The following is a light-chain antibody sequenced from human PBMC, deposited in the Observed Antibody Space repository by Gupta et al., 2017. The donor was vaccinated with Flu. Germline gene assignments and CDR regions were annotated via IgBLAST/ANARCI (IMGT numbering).Light chain of an antibody. V-gene: IGKV3-11*01. Sequence: EIVLTQSPATLSLSPGDRADLSCRASQSVSDYIVWYQQKPGQPPRLLLFSPSTRAAGIPPRFSVSGSGTDFTLTISSLEPEDFAVYYCQQRSNWPRYTFGQGTRLDI. J-gene: IGKJ2*01. CDR2: SPS. CDR3: QQRSNWPRYT. CDR1: QSVSDY.